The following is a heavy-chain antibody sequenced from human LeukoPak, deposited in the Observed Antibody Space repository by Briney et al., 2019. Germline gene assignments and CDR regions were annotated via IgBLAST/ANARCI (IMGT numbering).Heavy chain of an antibody. D-gene: IGHD3-10*01. Sequence: NASQTLSLTCTGSGGSIGTYYWTWLRQPPGKALEWIGFVYYNGITKYNPSLESRVTISLDASKNQFSLKLNSVTAADTAVYYCAKNLGPGRWFDPWGQGTLVTVSS. CDR2: VYYNGIT. J-gene: IGHJ5*02. CDR1: GGSIGTYY. V-gene: IGHV4-59*12. CDR3: AKNLGPGRWFDP.